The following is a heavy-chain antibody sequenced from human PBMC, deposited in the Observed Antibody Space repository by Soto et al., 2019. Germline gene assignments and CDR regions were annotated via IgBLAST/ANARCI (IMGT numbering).Heavy chain of an antibody. CDR2: SKSKTDGGTT. CDR1: GFTFSNAW. V-gene: IGHV3-15*07. D-gene: IGHD1-26*01. Sequence: EVQLVESEGDLVKPGGSLRLSCAASGFTFSNAWMNWVRQAPGKGLECVGRSKSKTDGGTTDYAAPVKGSFTISRDDSRNTLCLQMNSLKTAGTAVYYCTTAVNRRGSGGMDVWGQRTTVTVSS. J-gene: IGHJ6*02. CDR3: TTAVNRRGSGGMDV.